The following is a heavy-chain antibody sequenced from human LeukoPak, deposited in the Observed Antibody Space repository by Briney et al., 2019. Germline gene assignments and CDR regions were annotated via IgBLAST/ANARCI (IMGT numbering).Heavy chain of an antibody. J-gene: IGHJ4*02. Sequence: SETLSLTCSVSGASISSYYWSWIRQPPGKGLEWIGYIYYSGSTNYNPSLKSRVTISVETSKNEFSLKLRSVTAADTAVYYCARVTGYRIEDYFDYWGQGTLVTVSS. CDR3: ARVTGYRIEDYFDY. CDR1: GASISSYY. V-gene: IGHV4-59*01. CDR2: IYYSGST. D-gene: IGHD6-13*01.